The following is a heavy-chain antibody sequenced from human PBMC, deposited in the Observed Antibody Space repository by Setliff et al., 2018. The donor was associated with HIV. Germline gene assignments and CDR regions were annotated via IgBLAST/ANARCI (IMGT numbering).Heavy chain of an antibody. V-gene: IGHV3-74*01. CDR3: TTPRISGSSGWYFDY. Sequence: GGSLRFSCAASGFSFSSYWMHWVRQGPGEGLQWIARINSDGRSTDYAESVKGRFTISKDTARNTLYLQMNTVTAEDTAVYYCTTPRISGSSGWYFDYWGHGTLVTVSS. D-gene: IGHD3-10*01. CDR2: INSDGRST. J-gene: IGHJ4*01. CDR1: GFSFSSYW.